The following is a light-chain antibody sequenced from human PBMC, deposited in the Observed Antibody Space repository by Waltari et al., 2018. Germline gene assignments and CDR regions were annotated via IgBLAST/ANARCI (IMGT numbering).Light chain of an antibody. CDR1: PSVRIY. Sequence: EIVLTQSPGTVSLSPGDRATLPCWASPSVRIYLAWYQQKPGQAPRLLIYHASTRVTGIPDRFSASGSGTDFSLTISRLEPEDFAMYYCQQYVESPATFGQGTKVEIK. CDR2: HAS. CDR3: QQYVESPAT. J-gene: IGKJ1*01. V-gene: IGKV3-20*01.